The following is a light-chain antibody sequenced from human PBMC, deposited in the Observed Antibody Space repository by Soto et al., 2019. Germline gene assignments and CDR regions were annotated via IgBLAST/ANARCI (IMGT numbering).Light chain of an antibody. V-gene: IGKV3-20*01. J-gene: IGKJ1*01. Sequence: EIVLTQSPGTLSLSPGERATLSCRASQSVTSSYLAWYQQKPGQAPRLLINAASSRATGIPDRFSGSGSGTDCTLTITRLEPEEFAGYYCHQHGGPPLTFGQGTKVQV. CDR2: AAS. CDR3: HQHGGPPLT. CDR1: QSVTSSY.